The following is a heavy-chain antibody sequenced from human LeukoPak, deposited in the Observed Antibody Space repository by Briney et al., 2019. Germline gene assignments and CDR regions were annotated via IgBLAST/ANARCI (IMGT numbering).Heavy chain of an antibody. V-gene: IGHV4-34*01. CDR2: INHSGST. CDR1: GGSFSGYY. Sequence: SETLSLTCAVYGGSFSGYYWSWIRQPPGKGLEWIGEINHSGSTNYNPSLKSRVTISVGTSKNQFSLKLSSVTAADTAVYYCARGPYYDSSGYYTLYFDYWGQGTLVTVSS. D-gene: IGHD3-22*01. J-gene: IGHJ4*02. CDR3: ARGPYYDSSGYYTLYFDY.